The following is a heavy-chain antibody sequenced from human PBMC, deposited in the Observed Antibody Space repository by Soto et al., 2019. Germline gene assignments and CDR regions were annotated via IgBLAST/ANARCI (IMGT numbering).Heavy chain of an antibody. J-gene: IGHJ6*02. CDR1: GYTFTIYG. V-gene: IGHV1-18*01. Sequence: QVQLVQSGAEVKKPGASVKVSCKASGYTFTIYGISWVRQAPGQGLEWMGWISAYNGNTNYAQKLQGRVTMTTDTSTSTAYMELRSLRSDDTAVYYCARERSGDIVVVPAAIRGYYYGMDVGGQGTTVTVSS. CDR3: ARERSGDIVVVPAAIRGYYYGMDV. CDR2: ISAYNGNT. D-gene: IGHD2-2*01.